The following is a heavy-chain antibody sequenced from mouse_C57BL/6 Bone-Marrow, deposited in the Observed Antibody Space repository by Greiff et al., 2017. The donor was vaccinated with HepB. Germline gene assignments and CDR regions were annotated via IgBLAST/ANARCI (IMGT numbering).Heavy chain of an antibody. D-gene: IGHD2-2*01. Sequence: VQLQQSGAELARPGASVKLSCKASGYTFTSYGISWVKQRTGQGLEWIGEIYPRSGNTYYNEKFKGKATLTADKSSSTAYMELRSLTSEDSAVYFCARSWTGSPFAYWGQGTLVTVSA. CDR3: ARSWTGSPFAY. J-gene: IGHJ3*01. CDR2: IYPRSGNT. CDR1: GYTFTSYG. V-gene: IGHV1-81*01.